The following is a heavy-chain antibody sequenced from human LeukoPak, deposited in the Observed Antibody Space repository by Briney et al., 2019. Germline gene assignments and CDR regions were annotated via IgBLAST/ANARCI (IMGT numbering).Heavy chain of an antibody. CDR2: ISSSSSLI. D-gene: IGHD5-24*01. Sequence: PGGSLRLSCAASGFTFSYYSMNWVRQAPGRGLEWVSCISSSSSLIFYSDSVRGRFTISRDNAKNLLYLHMNSLRAEDTTVYCCANGDGFDYWGQGTLVTVSS. V-gene: IGHV3-21*01. J-gene: IGHJ4*02. CDR3: ANGDGFDY. CDR1: GFTFSYYS.